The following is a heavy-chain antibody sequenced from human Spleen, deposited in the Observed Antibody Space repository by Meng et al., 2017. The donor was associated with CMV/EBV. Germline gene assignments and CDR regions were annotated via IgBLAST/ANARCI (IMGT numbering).Heavy chain of an antibody. CDR1: GFTFSSYS. Sequence: GESLKISCAASGFTFSSYSMNWVRQAPGKGLEWVSSISSSSYIYYADSVKGRFTISRDNAKNSLYLQMNSLRAEDTAVYYCARDLTGTIRGWFDPWGQGTLVTVSS. CDR3: ARDLTGTIRGWFDP. D-gene: IGHD1-7*01. V-gene: IGHV3-21*01. J-gene: IGHJ5*02. CDR2: ISSSSYI.